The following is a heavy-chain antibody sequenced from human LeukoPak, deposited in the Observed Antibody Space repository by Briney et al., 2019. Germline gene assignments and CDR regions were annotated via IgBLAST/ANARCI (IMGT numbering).Heavy chain of an antibody. Sequence: ASVKVSCKASGYTFTSYGISWVRQAPGQGLEWMGWMNPNSGNTGYAQKFQGRVTMTRNTSISTAYMELSSLRSEDTAVYYCARGGRYYDSSGYSIWGQGTLVTVSS. J-gene: IGHJ4*02. CDR2: MNPNSGNT. CDR3: ARGGRYYDSSGYSI. D-gene: IGHD3-22*01. V-gene: IGHV1-8*02. CDR1: GYTFTSYG.